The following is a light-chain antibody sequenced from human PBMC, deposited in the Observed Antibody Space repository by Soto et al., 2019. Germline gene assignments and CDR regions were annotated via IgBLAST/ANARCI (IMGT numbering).Light chain of an antibody. CDR1: QGIRND. CDR2: VAS. V-gene: IGKV1-6*01. CDR3: LQDYAFPYT. Sequence: AIQMPQSPSALSASVGDRVTITCRASQGIRNDLGWYQQKPGKAPKLLIYVASNLQSGVPSRFTGSGSGSAFTLTISSLQPEDFATYYCLQDYAFPYTFGQATQLEIK. J-gene: IGKJ2*01.